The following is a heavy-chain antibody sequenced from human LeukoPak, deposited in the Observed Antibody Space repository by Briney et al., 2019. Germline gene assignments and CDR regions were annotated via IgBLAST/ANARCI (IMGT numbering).Heavy chain of an antibody. D-gene: IGHD1-26*01. CDR3: ARGISAGYYYYMDV. Sequence: GASVKVSCKASGGTFSSYAISWVRQAPGQGLEWMGGIIPISATARHAQKFQGRVTITADKSTSTAYMELSSLRSEDTAVYYCARGISAGYYYYMDVWGKGTTVIVSS. CDR2: IIPISATA. J-gene: IGHJ6*03. V-gene: IGHV1-69*06. CDR1: GGTFSSYA.